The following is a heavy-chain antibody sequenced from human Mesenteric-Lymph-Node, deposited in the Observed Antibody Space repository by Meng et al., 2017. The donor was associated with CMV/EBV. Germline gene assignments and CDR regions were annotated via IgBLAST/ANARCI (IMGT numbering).Heavy chain of an antibody. CDR1: GHTFTNYA. V-gene: IGHV1-69*04. CDR3: AKEYSSTWNAMYFDL. J-gene: IGHJ2*01. Sequence: SGHTFTNYAITWVRQAPGQGLEWMGRVIPILGRANYAQKFQGRVTITADKSTSTTYMELSSLRSDDTAVYYCAKEYSSTWNAMYFDLWGRGTLVTVSS. D-gene: IGHD6-13*01. CDR2: VIPILGRA.